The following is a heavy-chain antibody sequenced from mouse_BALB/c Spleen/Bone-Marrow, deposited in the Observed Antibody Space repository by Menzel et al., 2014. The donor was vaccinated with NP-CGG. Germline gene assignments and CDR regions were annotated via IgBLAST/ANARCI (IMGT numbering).Heavy chain of an antibody. CDR2: ISSGSSTI. CDR3: ARGGNWEDFDY. CDR1: GFTFSSFG. J-gene: IGHJ2*01. V-gene: IGHV5-17*02. Sequence: EVMLVESGGGLVQPGGPRKLSCAASGFTFSSFGMHWVRQAPEGGLEWVAYISSGSSTIYYADTVKGRFTISRDNPKNTLFLQMTSLRSEDTAMYYCARGGNWEDFDYWGQGTTLTVSS. D-gene: IGHD4-1*01.